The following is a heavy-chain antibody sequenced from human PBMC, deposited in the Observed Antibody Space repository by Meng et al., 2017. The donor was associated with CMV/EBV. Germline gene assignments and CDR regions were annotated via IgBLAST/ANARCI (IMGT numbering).Heavy chain of an antibody. Sequence: SETLSPTCAVYGGSFSGYYWSWIRQPPGKGLEWIGEINHSGSTNYNPSLKSAVTISVDTSKNQFSLKLSSVTAADTAGYYCARGYCSSTSCPNYFDYWGQGTLVTVSS. J-gene: IGHJ4*02. V-gene: IGHV4-34*01. CDR1: GGSFSGYY. CDR2: INHSGST. CDR3: ARGYCSSTSCPNYFDY. D-gene: IGHD2-2*01.